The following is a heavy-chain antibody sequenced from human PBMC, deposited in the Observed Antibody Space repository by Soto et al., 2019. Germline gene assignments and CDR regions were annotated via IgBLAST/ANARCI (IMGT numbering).Heavy chain of an antibody. CDR1: GGTFSSYA. CDR2: INAGNGNT. J-gene: IGHJ3*02. V-gene: IGHV1-3*01. CDR3: ASPMRVGGDAFDI. Sequence: ASVKVSCKASGGTFSSYAIGWVRQAPGQRLEWMGWINAGNGNTKYSQKFQGRVTITRDTSASTAYMELSSLRSEDTAVYYCASPMRVGGDAFDIWGQGTMVTVSS. D-gene: IGHD1-26*01.